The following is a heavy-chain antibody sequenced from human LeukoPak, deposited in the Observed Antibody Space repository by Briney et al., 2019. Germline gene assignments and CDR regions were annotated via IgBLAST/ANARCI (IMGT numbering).Heavy chain of an antibody. CDR3: ARQRDSSGWYRDAFDI. CDR1: GGSVSSYY. CDR2: IYYSGST. Sequence: PSKTLSLTCTVSGGSVSSYYWSWIRQPPGKGLEWIGYIYYSGSTNYNPSLKSRVTISVDTSKNQFSLKLSSVTAADTAVYYCARQRDSSGWYRDAFDIWGQGTMVTVSS. J-gene: IGHJ3*02. D-gene: IGHD6-19*01. V-gene: IGHV4-59*08.